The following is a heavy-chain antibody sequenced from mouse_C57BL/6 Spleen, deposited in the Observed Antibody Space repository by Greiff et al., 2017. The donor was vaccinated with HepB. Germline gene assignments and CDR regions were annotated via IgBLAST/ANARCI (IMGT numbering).Heavy chain of an antibody. CDR2: ISDGGSHT. D-gene: IGHD1-1*01. V-gene: IGHV5-4*01. CDR3: ARVPYYYSSSHWYFDV. J-gene: IGHJ1*03. Sequence: ESLGFFFPPGRSLQLSCAAPAFPLSSYALPWVRQTPEKRLACLATISDGGSHTYYPDNVKGRFTISRENAKNNLYLQMSHLKSEDTAMYYCARVPYYYSSSHWYFDVWGTGTTVTVSS. CDR1: AFPLSSYA.